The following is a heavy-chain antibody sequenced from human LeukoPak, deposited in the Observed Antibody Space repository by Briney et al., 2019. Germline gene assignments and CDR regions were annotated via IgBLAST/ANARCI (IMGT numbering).Heavy chain of an antibody. V-gene: IGHV3-7*03. Sequence: GGALRLSFLASGFTFYIHWMTLVRPAPGKGLEWVATIKPDGNDKFLVDSVKGRFTISRDNAKTSLFLQMNSLRAEDTAMYYCTTSDCEYWGQGALVTVSS. CDR2: IKPDGNDK. CDR1: GFTFYIHW. CDR3: TTSDCEY. J-gene: IGHJ4*02.